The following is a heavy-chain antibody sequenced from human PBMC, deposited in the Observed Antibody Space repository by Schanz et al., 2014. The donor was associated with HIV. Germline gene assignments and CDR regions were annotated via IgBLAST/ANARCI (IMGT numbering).Heavy chain of an antibody. D-gene: IGHD6-13*01. CDR1: GFTFSNAW. Sequence: EVQLLESGGGLVQPGGSLRLSCVASGFTFSNAWMSWVRQAPGKGLEWVGRIKSKTDGGTTDYAAPVKGRFTISRDDSKNTLYLQMNSLKTEDTAVYYCTTVKGYSSSWTTYYYYGMDIWGQGTTVTVSS. CDR2: IKSKTDGGTT. J-gene: IGHJ6*02. V-gene: IGHV3-15*01. CDR3: TTVKGYSSSWTTYYYYGMDI.